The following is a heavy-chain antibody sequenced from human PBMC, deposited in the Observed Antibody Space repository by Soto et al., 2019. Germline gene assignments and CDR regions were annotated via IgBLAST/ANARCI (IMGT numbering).Heavy chain of an antibody. J-gene: IGHJ6*02. CDR1: GFTFTSSA. D-gene: IGHD2-21*01. CDR3: AAESTPHSMVILPGMDV. CDR2: IVVGSGNT. Sequence: ASVNVSCKASGFTFTSSAVQWVRQARGQRLEWIGWIVVGSGNTNYAQKFQERVTITRDMSTSTAYMELSSLRSEDTAVYYCAAESTPHSMVILPGMDVWGQGTTVTVSS. V-gene: IGHV1-58*01.